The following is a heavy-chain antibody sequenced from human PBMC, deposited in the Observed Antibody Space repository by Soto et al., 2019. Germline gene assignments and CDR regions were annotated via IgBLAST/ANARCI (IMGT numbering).Heavy chain of an antibody. Sequence: SETLSLTCTVSGGSISSSSYYWGWIRQPPGKGREWIGSIYYSGSTYYNPSLKSRVTISVDTAKNQFSLKLSSVTAADTAVYYSARPVLLWFGDPAGWFDLWGQGTLVTVSS. V-gene: IGHV4-39*01. J-gene: IGHJ5*02. D-gene: IGHD3-10*01. CDR1: GGSISSSSYY. CDR2: IYYSGST. CDR3: ARPVLLWFGDPAGWFDL.